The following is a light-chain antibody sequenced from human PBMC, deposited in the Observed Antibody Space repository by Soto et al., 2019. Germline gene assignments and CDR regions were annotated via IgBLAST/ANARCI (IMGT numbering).Light chain of an antibody. CDR1: QSVRSY. CDR2: DGS. Sequence: EIVLTQSPGTLPLSPGERATLSCRASQSVRSYLAWYQQKPGQSPRLLIYDGSNRATGVPARFRGSGSGADFTLTISSLEPEDFAVYYCQQRSNWPRTFGQGTKVDIK. CDR3: QQRSNWPRT. J-gene: IGKJ1*01. V-gene: IGKV3-11*01.